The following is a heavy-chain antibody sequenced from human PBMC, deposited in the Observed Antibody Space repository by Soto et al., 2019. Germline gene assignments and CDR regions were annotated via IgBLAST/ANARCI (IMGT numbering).Heavy chain of an antibody. J-gene: IGHJ4*02. V-gene: IGHV2-5*02. CDR3: ARRHRTADFEY. CDR2: IYWDDDK. Sequence: QITLKESGPTLVKPTQTLTLTCTFSGFSLSTSGVAVGWLRQPPGKALEWLTLIYWDDDKRYSPSLKSRLTIPKDTSKNQVVLTMTDMDPLDTATYYCARRHRTADFEYWGQGTLVTVSS. CDR1: GFSLSTSGVA.